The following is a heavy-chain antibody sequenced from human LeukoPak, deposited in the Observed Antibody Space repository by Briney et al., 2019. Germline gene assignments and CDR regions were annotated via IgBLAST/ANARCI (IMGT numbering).Heavy chain of an antibody. D-gene: IGHD1-26*01. Sequence: GGSLRLSCAASGFSVSSNYMTWVRQAPGKGLEWVSLIYSGGLTYYADSVQGRFTISRDDSRNSVYLHLNSLRAEDTAVYYCARDARKVGSGLDYWGQGTLVTVSS. V-gene: IGHV3-53*01. CDR3: ARDARKVGSGLDY. CDR1: GFSVSSNY. J-gene: IGHJ4*02. CDR2: IYSGGLT.